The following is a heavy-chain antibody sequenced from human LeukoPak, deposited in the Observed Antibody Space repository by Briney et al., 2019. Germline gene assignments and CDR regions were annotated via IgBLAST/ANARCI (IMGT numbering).Heavy chain of an antibody. D-gene: IGHD3-10*01. V-gene: IGHV1-69*04. CDR1: GYTFTSYY. CDR2: IIPILGIT. CDR3: ARDVGEPQYGMDV. J-gene: IGHJ6*02. Sequence: SVKVSCKASGYTFTSYYMHWVRQAPGQGLEWMGRIIPILGITNYAQKFQGRVTITAGKSTGTAYMALSSLSSDDTAVYYCARDVGEPQYGMDVWGQGTTVTVSS.